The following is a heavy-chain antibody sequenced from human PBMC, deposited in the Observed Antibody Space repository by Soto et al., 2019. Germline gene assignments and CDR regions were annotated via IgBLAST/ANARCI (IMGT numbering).Heavy chain of an antibody. CDR1: GFTFSTSA. CDR2: IVGGSGNT. CDR3: AARRSGLYAMDV. D-gene: IGHD1-26*01. V-gene: IGHV1-58*01. J-gene: IGHJ6*02. Sequence: MQLVQSGPEVKKPGTSVKVSCKASGFTFSTSAVSWVRQARGQRPEWMGWIVGGSGNTNYAQNSQERVIITRDMSTSTVYMELSSLRTDDTAVYFCAARRSGLYAMDVWGQGTTVTVSS.